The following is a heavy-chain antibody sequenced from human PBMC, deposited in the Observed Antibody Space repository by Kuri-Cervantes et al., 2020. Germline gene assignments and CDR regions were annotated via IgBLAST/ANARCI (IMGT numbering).Heavy chain of an antibody. CDR3: AHRVAAAGTNWFDP. J-gene: IGHJ5*02. V-gene: IGHV2-5*02. Sequence: SGPTLVKPTQTLTLTCTFSGFSLSTSGVGVGWIRQPPGKALEWLALIYWDDDKRYSPSLKSRLTINKDTSKNQVVLTMTNMDPVDTATYYCAHRVAAAGTNWFDPWGQGTLVTVSS. CDR2: IYWDDDK. D-gene: IGHD6-13*01. CDR1: GFSLSTSGVG.